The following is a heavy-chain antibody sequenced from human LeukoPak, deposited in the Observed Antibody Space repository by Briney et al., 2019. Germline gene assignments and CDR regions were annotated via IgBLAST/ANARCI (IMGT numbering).Heavy chain of an antibody. Sequence: TGGSLRLSCAASGFTVSSNYMTWVRQAPGKGLEWVANINQDGSEKFYVDSLKGRFTISRDNAKNSLFLQMNSLRGEDTAVYYCARDGGSSGSYPYWGQGTLVTVSS. D-gene: IGHD1-26*01. CDR3: ARDGGSSGSYPY. CDR2: INQDGSEK. V-gene: IGHV3-7*01. J-gene: IGHJ4*02. CDR1: GFTVSSNY.